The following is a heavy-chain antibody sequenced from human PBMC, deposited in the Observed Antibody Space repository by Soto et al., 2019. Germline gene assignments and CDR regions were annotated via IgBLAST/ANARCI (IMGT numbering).Heavy chain of an antibody. CDR2: ISYDGSNK. CDR1: GFTFSNLG. D-gene: IGHD4-17*01. V-gene: IGHV3-30*18. Sequence: GGSLRLSCAASGFTFSNLGMHWVRQAPGKGLEWVAVISYDGSNKYYADSVKGRFTISRDNSKNTLYLQMNSLRAEDTAVYYCAKDPVDYGDYFYYFDYWGQGTLVTVSS. J-gene: IGHJ4*02. CDR3: AKDPVDYGDYFYYFDY.